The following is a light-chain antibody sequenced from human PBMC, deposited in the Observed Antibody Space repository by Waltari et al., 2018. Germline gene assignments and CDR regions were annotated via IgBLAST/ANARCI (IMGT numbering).Light chain of an antibody. CDR1: QRIINW. V-gene: IGKV1-5*03. J-gene: IGKJ4*01. CDR3: QQYNSYSLLT. Sequence: DIQMTQSPSTLSASVGDRIIITCRASQRIINWLAWYQQKPGKAPKLLIYKAFTLETGVPSRFSGSGSGTVFTLTISSLQPDDFATYYCQQYNSYSLLTFGGGTKVEIE. CDR2: KAF.